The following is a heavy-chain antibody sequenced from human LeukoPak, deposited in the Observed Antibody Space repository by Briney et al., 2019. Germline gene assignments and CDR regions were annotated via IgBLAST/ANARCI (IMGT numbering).Heavy chain of an antibody. Sequence: PGGSLRLSCAASGFTFSSYGMHWVRQAPGKGLEWVAFIRYDGSNKYYADSVKGRFTISRDNSKNTLYLQMNSLRAEDTAVYYCAKDGGSSYYFDYWGQGTPVTVSS. J-gene: IGHJ4*02. D-gene: IGHD6-6*01. CDR3: AKDGGSSYYFDY. V-gene: IGHV3-30*02. CDR1: GFTFSSYG. CDR2: IRYDGSNK.